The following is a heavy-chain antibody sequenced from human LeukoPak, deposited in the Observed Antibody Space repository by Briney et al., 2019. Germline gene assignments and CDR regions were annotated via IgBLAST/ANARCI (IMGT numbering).Heavy chain of an antibody. CDR2: IYHSGSS. Sequence: PSGTLSLTCAVSGGSISRSDWWSWVRQPPGKGLEWIGEIYHSGSSKYNPSLKSRVTISVDTSKNHFSLKLSSVTAADTAVYYCVRDPMAYAFDIWGQGTMVTVSS. CDR3: VRDPMAYAFDI. CDR1: GGSISRSDW. V-gene: IGHV4-4*02. J-gene: IGHJ3*02. D-gene: IGHD3-10*01.